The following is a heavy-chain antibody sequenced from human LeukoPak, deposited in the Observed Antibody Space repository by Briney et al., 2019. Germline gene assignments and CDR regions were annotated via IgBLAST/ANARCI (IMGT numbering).Heavy chain of an antibody. V-gene: IGHV3-7*01. CDR2: IKQDGSEK. CDR3: ARVEDYDILTGFDY. CDR1: GGSISSSSYY. D-gene: IGHD3-9*01. Sequence: SSETLSLTCTVSGGSISSSSYYWGWIRQPPGKGLEWVANIKQDGSEKYYVDSVKGRFTISRDNAKNSLYLQMNSLRAEDTAVYYCARVEDYDILTGFDYWGQGTLVTVSS. J-gene: IGHJ4*02.